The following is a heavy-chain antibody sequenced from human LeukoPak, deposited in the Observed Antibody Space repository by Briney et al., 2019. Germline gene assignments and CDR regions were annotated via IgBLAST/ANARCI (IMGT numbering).Heavy chain of an antibody. J-gene: IGHJ4*02. Sequence: ASVKVSCKASGYTFTSYAMHWVRQAPGQRLEWMGWINAGNGNTKYSQKFQGRVTITRDTSASTAYMELSSQRSEDTAVYYCARTGRSSGWYDYWGQGTLVTVSS. V-gene: IGHV1-3*01. D-gene: IGHD6-19*01. CDR2: INAGNGNT. CDR1: GYTFTSYA. CDR3: ARTGRSSGWYDY.